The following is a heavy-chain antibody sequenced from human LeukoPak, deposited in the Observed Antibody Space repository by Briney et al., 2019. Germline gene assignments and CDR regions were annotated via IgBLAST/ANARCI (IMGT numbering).Heavy chain of an antibody. V-gene: IGHV1-46*01. D-gene: IGHD6-6*01. CDR2: INPSGGST. Sequence: ASVKVSCKSSGYTFTNYYIHWVRHAPGQGLEWTGLINPSGGSTRYAQKFQGRVTMTRDTSTSTVYMELSSLRSEDTAVYYCAREGPYSDSSRSRFDYWGQGTLVTVSS. J-gene: IGHJ4*02. CDR3: AREGPYSDSSRSRFDY. CDR1: GYTFTNYY.